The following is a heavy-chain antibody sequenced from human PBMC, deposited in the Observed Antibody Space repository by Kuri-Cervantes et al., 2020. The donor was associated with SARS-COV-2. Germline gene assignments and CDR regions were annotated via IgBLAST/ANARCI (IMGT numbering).Heavy chain of an antibody. J-gene: IGHJ4*02. CDR3: ARDFGGTVDY. Sequence: GESLKISCAASGFTFDDYGMSWVRQAPGKGLEWVSGINWNGGSTGYADSVKGRFTISRDNAKNSLYLQMNSLRAEDTALYHCARDFGGTVDYWGQGTLVTVSS. V-gene: IGHV3-20*01. D-gene: IGHD3-3*01. CDR1: GFTFDDYG. CDR2: INWNGGST.